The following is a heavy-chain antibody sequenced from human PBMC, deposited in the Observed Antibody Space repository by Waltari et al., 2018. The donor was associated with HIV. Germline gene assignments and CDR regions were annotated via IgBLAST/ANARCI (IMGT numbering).Heavy chain of an antibody. CDR1: GYTFTSYD. V-gene: IGHV1-8*01. CDR3: ARGGIQLWLVYYYYGMDV. Sequence: QVPLVQSGAEVKKPGASVKVSCKASGYTFTSYDINWVRQATGQGLEWMGWMNPNSGNTGYAQKFQGRVTMTRNTSISTAYMELSSLRSEDTAVYYCARGGIQLWLVYYYYGMDVWGQGTTVTVSS. J-gene: IGHJ6*02. CDR2: MNPNSGNT. D-gene: IGHD5-18*01.